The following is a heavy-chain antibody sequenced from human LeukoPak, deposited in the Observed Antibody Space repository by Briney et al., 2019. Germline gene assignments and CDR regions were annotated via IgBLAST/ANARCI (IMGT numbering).Heavy chain of an antibody. J-gene: IGHJ4*02. V-gene: IGHV3-30*02. CDR2: IRYDGTNK. CDR1: GFTLSSYG. Sequence: PGGSLRLSCVASGFTLSSYGMHWVRQAPGKGLEWVAFIRYDGTNKYYADSVKGRFTISRDNSKNTLFLQMNSLRTEETAVYYCARDQYYWGQGTLVTVSS. CDR3: ARDQYY.